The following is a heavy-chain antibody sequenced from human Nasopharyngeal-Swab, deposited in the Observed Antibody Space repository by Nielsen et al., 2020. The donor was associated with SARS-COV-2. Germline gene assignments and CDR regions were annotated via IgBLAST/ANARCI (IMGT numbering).Heavy chain of an antibody. CDR3: ARANSSSWSFDY. CDR2: IIPIFGTA. CDR1: GGTFSSYA. Sequence: SVKVSCKASGGTFSSYAISWVRQAPGQGLEWMGGIIPIFGTANYAQKFQGRVTITADKSTSTAYMELSSLRAEDTAVYYCARANSSSWSFDYWGQGTLVTVSS. J-gene: IGHJ4*02. V-gene: IGHV1-69*06. D-gene: IGHD6-13*01.